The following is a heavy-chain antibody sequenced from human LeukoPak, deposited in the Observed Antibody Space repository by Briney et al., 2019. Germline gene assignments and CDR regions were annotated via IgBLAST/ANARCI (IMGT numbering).Heavy chain of an antibody. D-gene: IGHD3-10*01. V-gene: IGHV1-18*01. J-gene: IGHJ4*02. Sequence: ASVKVSCKASGYTFTSYGISGVRQAPGQGLEWMGWISAYNGNTNYAQKLQGRVTMTTDTSTSTAYMELRSLRSDDTAVYYCASLSDYYGSGSYGNWGQGTLVTVSS. CDR1: GYTFTSYG. CDR3: ASLSDYYGSGSYGN. CDR2: ISAYNGNT.